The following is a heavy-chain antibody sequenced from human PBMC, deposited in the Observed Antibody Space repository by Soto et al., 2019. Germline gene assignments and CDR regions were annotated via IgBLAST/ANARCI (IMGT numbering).Heavy chain of an antibody. CDR1: GYTFTSYA. CDR3: ARSDFWSGYVAYYYYMDV. D-gene: IGHD3-3*01. V-gene: IGHV1-3*01. Sequence: GASVKVSCKASGYTFTSYAMHWVRQAPGQRLEWMGWINAGNGNTKYSQKFQGRVTITRDTSASTAYMELSSLRSEDTAVYYCARSDFWSGYVAYYYYMDVWGKGTTVTVSS. CDR2: INAGNGNT. J-gene: IGHJ6*03.